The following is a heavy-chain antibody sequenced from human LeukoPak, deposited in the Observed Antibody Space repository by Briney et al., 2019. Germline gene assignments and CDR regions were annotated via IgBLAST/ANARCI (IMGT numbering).Heavy chain of an antibody. D-gene: IGHD3-22*01. CDR3: ARDRGRGYYDSSGYYYFDY. Sequence: PSETLSLTCTVSGGSISSYYWSWIRQPPGKGLEWIGYIYHSGSTYYNPSLKSRVTISVDRSKNQFSLKLSSVTAADTAVYYCARDRGRGYYDSSGYYYFDYWGQGTLVTVSS. CDR1: GGSISSYY. J-gene: IGHJ4*02. CDR2: IYHSGST. V-gene: IGHV4-59*12.